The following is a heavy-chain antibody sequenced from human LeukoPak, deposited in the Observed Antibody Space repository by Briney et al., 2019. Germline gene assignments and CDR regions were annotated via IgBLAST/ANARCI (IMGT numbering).Heavy chain of an antibody. J-gene: IGHJ4*02. CDR1: GGSISSSSYY. V-gene: IGHV4-39*01. Sequence: SETLSLTCTVSGGSISSSSYYWGWIRQPPGKGLEWIVSIYYSGSTYYNPSLKSRVTISVDTSKNQFSLKLSSVTAADTAVYYCARHGKRWPLDYWGQGTLVTVSS. CDR3: ARHGKRWPLDY. D-gene: IGHD5-24*01. CDR2: IYYSGST.